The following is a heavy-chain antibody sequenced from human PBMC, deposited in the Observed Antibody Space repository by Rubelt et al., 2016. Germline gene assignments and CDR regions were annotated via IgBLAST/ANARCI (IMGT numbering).Heavy chain of an antibody. CDR2: ISYDGSNK. CDR3: AREGSSGRYFQH. V-gene: IGHV3-30*04. CDR1: TFSSYA. Sequence: TFSSYAMHWVRQAPGKGLEWVAVISYDGSNKYYADSVKGRFTISRDNSKNTLYLQMNSLRAEDTAVYYCAREGSSGRYFQHWGQGTLVTVSS. D-gene: IGHD3-22*01. J-gene: IGHJ1*01.